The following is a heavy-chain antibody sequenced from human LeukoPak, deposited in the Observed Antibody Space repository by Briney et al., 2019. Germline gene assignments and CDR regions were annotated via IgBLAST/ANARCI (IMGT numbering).Heavy chain of an antibody. D-gene: IGHD3-22*01. CDR1: GGSISSYY. CDR2: IYYSGST. CDR3: ARQLSSGYYPGAFDI. J-gene: IGHJ3*02. Sequence: KPSETLSLTCTVSGGSISSYYWSWIRQPPGKGLEWIGYIYYSGSTNYNPSLKSRVTISVDTSKNQFSLKLSSVTAADTAVYYCARQLSSGYYPGAFDIWGQGTMVTVSS. V-gene: IGHV4-59*01.